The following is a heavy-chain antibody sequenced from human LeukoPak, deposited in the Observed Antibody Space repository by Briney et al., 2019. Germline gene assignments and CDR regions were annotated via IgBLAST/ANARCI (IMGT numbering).Heavy chain of an antibody. J-gene: IGHJ3*02. CDR2: IYYSGST. V-gene: IGHV4-59*08. D-gene: IGHD3-3*01. CDR1: GGSIRNYY. Sequence: SETLSLTCTVSGGSIRNYYWSWIRQPPGKGLEWIGYIYYSGSTNYNPSLQSRVTTSVDTSRNQFSLKLSSVTAADTAVYYCARQGYYDFWSGQSAFDIWGQGTMVTVSS. CDR3: ARQGYYDFWSGQSAFDI.